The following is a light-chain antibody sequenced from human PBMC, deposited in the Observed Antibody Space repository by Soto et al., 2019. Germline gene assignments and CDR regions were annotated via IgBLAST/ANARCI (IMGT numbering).Light chain of an antibody. Sequence: VLTQSPLSLPVTLGQPAAISCRSSQSLVHSDGSTYLNWLQQRPGQSPRRLIYKVSNRDSGVPDRFSGSGSGTDFTLTISRVEAEDIGVYYCVQGTHWPRAFGQGTKVEIK. J-gene: IGKJ1*01. CDR1: QSLVHSDGSTY. CDR3: VQGTHWPRA. V-gene: IGKV2-30*02. CDR2: KVS.